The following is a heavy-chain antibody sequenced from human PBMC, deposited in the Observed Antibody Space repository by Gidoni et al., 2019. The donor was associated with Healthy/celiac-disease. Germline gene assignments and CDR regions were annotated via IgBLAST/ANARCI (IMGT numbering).Heavy chain of an antibody. CDR1: GGSISSSSYY. CDR3: ARGADCGIYNWAYYFDY. V-gene: IGHV4-39*01. D-gene: IGHD1-26*01. CDR2: IYYSGST. Sequence: QLQLQESGPGLVKPSETLSLTCTVSGGSISSSSYYWGSIPQPPGKGLECIGSIYYSGSTYDNPSLKSRVTISVDTSKNQFSLKLSSVTAAYTAVYYCARGADCGIYNWAYYFDYWGQGTLVTVSS. J-gene: IGHJ4*02.